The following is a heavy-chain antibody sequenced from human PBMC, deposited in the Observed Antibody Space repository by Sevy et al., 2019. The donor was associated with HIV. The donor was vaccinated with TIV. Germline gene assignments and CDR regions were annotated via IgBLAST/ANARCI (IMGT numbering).Heavy chain of an antibody. CDR1: GGSISNSY. Sequence: SETLSLTCTVSGGSISNSYWSWIRQPPGKGLEWIGYIYYSGSTNYNPSLKSRVTMSIGTSKNQFSLNLSSVTAADTAVYYCARGGGYYISGSLWGQGTLVTVSS. V-gene: IGHV4-59*01. D-gene: IGHD3-10*01. CDR3: ARGGGYYISGSL. J-gene: IGHJ4*02. CDR2: IYYSGST.